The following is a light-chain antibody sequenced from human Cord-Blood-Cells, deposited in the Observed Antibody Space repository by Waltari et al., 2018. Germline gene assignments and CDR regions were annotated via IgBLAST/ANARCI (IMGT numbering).Light chain of an antibody. Sequence: DIQMTQSPSSLSASVGDRVTITCRASQSISSYLNWYQQKPGKAPKLLIYAASSLQSGGPSRFSGSGSGTDFTLTISSLQPEDCATYYCQQSYSTLTFGPGTKVDIK. CDR2: AAS. V-gene: IGKV1-39*01. CDR3: QQSYSTLT. CDR1: QSISSY. J-gene: IGKJ3*01.